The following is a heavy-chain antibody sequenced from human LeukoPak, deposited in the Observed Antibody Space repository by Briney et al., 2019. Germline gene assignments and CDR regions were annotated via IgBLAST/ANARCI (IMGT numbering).Heavy chain of an antibody. CDR2: IYYTGST. V-gene: IGHV4-59*08. CDR3: ARHRAYSSSSPFDY. CDR1: GGSISSLY. Sequence: PSETLSLTCSVSGGSISSLYWSWIQQPPGKGLEGIGYIYYTGSTNYNPSLKSRVTMFVDMSKNQFSLRLSSVTAADTAVYYCARHRAYSSSSPFDYWGQGTLVTVSS. D-gene: IGHD6-6*01. J-gene: IGHJ4*02.